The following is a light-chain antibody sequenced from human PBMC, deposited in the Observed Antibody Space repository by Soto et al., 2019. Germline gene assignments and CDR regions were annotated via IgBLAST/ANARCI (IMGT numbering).Light chain of an antibody. CDR2: DVS. J-gene: IGLJ1*01. V-gene: IGLV2-14*01. Sequence: QSVLTQPASGSWSPGQSITISCTGTSSDVGGYNYVSWYQQHPGKAPKLMIYDVSNRPSGVSNRFSGSKSGNTASLTISGLQAEDEADYYCSSRVFGTGTKVTVL. CDR1: SSDVGGYNY. CDR3: SSRV.